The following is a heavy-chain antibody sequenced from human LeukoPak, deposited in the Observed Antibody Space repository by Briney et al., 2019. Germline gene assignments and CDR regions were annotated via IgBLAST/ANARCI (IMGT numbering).Heavy chain of an antibody. D-gene: IGHD1-26*01. CDR2: INRSGST. J-gene: IGHJ6*03. V-gene: IGHV4-34*01. CDR1: GGFFSGYY. CDR3: ARLRSGSYLNYYYYMDV. Sequence: SETLSLTCAVYGGFFSGYYWSWIRQPPGKGLEWIGEINRSGSTNYNPSLKSRVTISVDTSKNQFSLKVSSVTAADTAVYYCARLRSGSYLNYYYYMDVWGKGTTVTISS.